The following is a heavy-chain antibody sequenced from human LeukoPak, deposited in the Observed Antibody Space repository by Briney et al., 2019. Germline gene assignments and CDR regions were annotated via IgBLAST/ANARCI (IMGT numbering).Heavy chain of an antibody. Sequence: PSETLSLTCTVSGYSISSGYYWGWIRQPPGKGLEWIGSIYHSGSTYYNPFLKSRVTISVDTSKNQFSLKLSSVTAADTAVYYCARVGGVIALYYWGQGTLVTVSS. CDR3: ARVGGVIALYY. CDR2: IYHSGST. V-gene: IGHV4-38-2*02. CDR1: GYSISSGYY. D-gene: IGHD3-16*02. J-gene: IGHJ4*02.